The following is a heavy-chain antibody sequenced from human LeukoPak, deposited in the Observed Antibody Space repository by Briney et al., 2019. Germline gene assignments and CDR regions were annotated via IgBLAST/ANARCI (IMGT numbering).Heavy chain of an antibody. D-gene: IGHD3-10*01. V-gene: IGHV4-59*01. Sequence: SETLSLTCTVSGGSISIYYWSWIRQPPGKGLEWIGYIYYSGSTNYNPSLKSRVTISVDTSKNQFSLKLSSVTAADTAVYYCARVGAMYYYGSGPHWFDPWGQGTLITVSS. CDR2: IYYSGST. CDR1: GGSISIYY. J-gene: IGHJ5*02. CDR3: ARVGAMYYYGSGPHWFDP.